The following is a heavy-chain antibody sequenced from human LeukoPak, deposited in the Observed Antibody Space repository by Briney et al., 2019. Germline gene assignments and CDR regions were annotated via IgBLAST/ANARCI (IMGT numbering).Heavy chain of an antibody. V-gene: IGHV4-39*01. CDR2: LVYDGSA. Sequence: SETLSLTCTVSGASITSESSYWGWIHQPPGKGFQWIGGLVYDGSAHYTPSLQSPVSISADTSNNQFSLKLASVTASDTGVYFCARAPSYRRYSYHSWGQGTLVTVSS. D-gene: IGHD3-16*02. CDR3: ARAPSYRRYSYHS. CDR1: GASITSESSY. J-gene: IGHJ4*02.